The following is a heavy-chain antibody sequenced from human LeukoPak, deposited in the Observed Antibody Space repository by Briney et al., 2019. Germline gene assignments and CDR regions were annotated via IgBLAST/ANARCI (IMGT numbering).Heavy chain of an antibody. J-gene: IGHJ4*02. Sequence: PGGSLRLSCATSGFSFSSYAMSWVRQAPGKGLEWVSAMSSSDDGRYYAASVRGRFTISRDTSRSTLYLQMNSLRAEDTAVYYCARDPREGVYDYVWGSYRYTSSFDYWGQGTLVTVSS. CDR2: MSSSDDGR. CDR1: GFSFSSYA. V-gene: IGHV3-23*01. CDR3: ARDPREGVYDYVWGSYRYTSSFDY. D-gene: IGHD3-16*02.